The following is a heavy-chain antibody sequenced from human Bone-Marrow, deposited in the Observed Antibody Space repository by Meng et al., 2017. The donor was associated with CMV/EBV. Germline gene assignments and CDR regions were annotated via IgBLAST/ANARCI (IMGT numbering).Heavy chain of an antibody. D-gene: IGHD3-22*01. CDR1: GYTFTSYD. CDR2: MNPNSGNT. V-gene: IGHV1-8*03. J-gene: IGHJ4*02. CDR3: ARGYYDSSGYHDHEIDWV. Sequence: ASVKVSCKASGYTFTSYDINWVRQATGQGLEWMGWMNPNSGNTGYAQKFQGRVTITRNTSISTAYMELSSLRSEDTAVYYCARGYYDSSGYHDHEIDWVWGQGTLVTVSS.